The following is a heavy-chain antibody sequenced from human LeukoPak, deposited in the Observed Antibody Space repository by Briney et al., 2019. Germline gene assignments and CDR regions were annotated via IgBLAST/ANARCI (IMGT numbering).Heavy chain of an antibody. Sequence: GGSLRLSCAASGFTFRSHWMSWVRQPPGDELEWVASIKQEGSEKYYVDSVKGRFTISRDNAKNSLYLQMNSLRAEDTAVYYCARGFRGSFDYWGQGTLVTVSS. D-gene: IGHD1-26*01. CDR1: GFTFRSHW. V-gene: IGHV3-7*01. J-gene: IGHJ4*02. CDR3: ARGFRGSFDY. CDR2: IKQEGSEK.